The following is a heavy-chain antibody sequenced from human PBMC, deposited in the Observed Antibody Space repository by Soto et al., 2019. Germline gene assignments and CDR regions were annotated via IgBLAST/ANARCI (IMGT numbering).Heavy chain of an antibody. J-gene: IGHJ5*02. V-gene: IGHV4-39*01. CDR1: GGSISSSSYY. Sequence: QLQLQESGPGLVKPSETLSLTCTVSGGSISSSSYYWGWIRQPPGKGLEWIGSIYYSGSTYYNPSLKRRVTISVDTSKNQFSLELSSVTAADTAVYYCARLTIFGVVIISWGQGTLVTFSS. CDR2: IYYSGST. D-gene: IGHD3-3*01. CDR3: ARLTIFGVVIIS.